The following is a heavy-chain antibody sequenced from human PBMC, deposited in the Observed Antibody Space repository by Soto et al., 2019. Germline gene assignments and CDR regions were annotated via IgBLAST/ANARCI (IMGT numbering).Heavy chain of an antibody. CDR1: GFSFSVYS. J-gene: IGHJ4*02. CDR3: GREGGDIAAAGTFDY. V-gene: IGHV3-11*01. D-gene: IGHD6-13*01. CDR2: ITSSGSTI. Sequence: QVQLVESGGGLVKPGGSLRLSCAASGFSFSVYSMNWIRQAPGKGLEWISYITSSGSTIYYADSVRGRFTISRDNAKNSLYLQMNSLRAEDTAVYYCGREGGDIAAAGTFDYWGQGTLVTVSS.